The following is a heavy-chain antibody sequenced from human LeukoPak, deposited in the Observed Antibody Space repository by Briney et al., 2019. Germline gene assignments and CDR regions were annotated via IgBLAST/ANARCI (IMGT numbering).Heavy chain of an antibody. CDR3: AGDYPENWFDP. D-gene: IGHD4-17*01. Sequence: SETLSLTCTVSGGSISSYYWSWIRQPPGKGLEWIGYIYYSGGTNYNPSLKSRVTISVDTSKNQFSLKLSSVTAADTAVYYCAGDYPENWFDPWGQGTLVTVSS. CDR2: IYYSGGT. J-gene: IGHJ5*02. CDR1: GGSISSYY. V-gene: IGHV4-59*12.